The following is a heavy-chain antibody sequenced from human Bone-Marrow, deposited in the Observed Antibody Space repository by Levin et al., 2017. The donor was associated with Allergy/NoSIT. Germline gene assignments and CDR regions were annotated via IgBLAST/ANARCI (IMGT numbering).Heavy chain of an antibody. V-gene: IGHV1-3*01. J-gene: IGHJ4*02. D-gene: IGHD5/OR15-5a*01. CDR1: GYTFTSYA. Sequence: GESLKISCKASGYTFTSYAMHWVRQAPGQRLEWMGWINAGNGNTKYSQKFQGRVTITRDTSASTAYMELSSLRSEDTAVYYCATSTRVYDPTFDYWGQGTLVTVSS. CDR3: ATSTRVYDPTFDY. CDR2: INAGNGNT.